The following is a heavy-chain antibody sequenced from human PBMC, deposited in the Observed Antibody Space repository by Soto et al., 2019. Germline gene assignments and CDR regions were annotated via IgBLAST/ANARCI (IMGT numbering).Heavy chain of an antibody. CDR2: SNPGNANT. CDR3: ARPYYGSGSQELHY. Sequence: GASVTFSCKASGYTFTSYTIHWVRQAPGQRLEWMGWSNPGNANTKYSQKFQSRVTITRDTTASTAYMNLSSLRFEDTAVYYCARPYYGSGSQELHYWGQGTLVTVSS. CDR1: GYTFTSYT. D-gene: IGHD3-10*01. V-gene: IGHV1-3*01. J-gene: IGHJ4*02.